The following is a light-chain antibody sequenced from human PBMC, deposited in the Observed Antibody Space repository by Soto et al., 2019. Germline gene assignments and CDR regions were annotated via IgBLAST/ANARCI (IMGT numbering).Light chain of an antibody. V-gene: IGLV2-14*01. CDR1: SSDVGLYNY. CDR3: SSYSSTRTLCV. CDR2: EVS. J-gene: IGLJ1*01. Sequence: QTVLTQPASVSGSPGQSITISCTGTSSDVGLYNYVSWYQHHPGKAPKLLIYEVSNRPSGVSNRFSASKSGNTASLTISGLQAEDEADYYCSSYSSTRTLCVFGTGTKLTV.